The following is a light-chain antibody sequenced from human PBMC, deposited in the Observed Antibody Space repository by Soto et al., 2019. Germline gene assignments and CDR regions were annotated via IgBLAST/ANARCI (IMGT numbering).Light chain of an antibody. Sequence: DIQMTQSPSSLSASVGDRVTMTCRASQDIRNYVAWYQQKPGEVPKLLIYAASTLQSGVPARFSGGGFGTDLTLTISILRPEDVATYYCQRYHSALLTFGPGPKVHLK. CDR3: QRYHSALLT. J-gene: IGKJ3*01. V-gene: IGKV1-27*01. CDR1: QDIRNY. CDR2: AAS.